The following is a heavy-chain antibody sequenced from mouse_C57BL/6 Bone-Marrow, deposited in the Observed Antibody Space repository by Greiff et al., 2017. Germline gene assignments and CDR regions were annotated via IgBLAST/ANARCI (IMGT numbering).Heavy chain of an antibody. V-gene: IGHV1-81*01. CDR2: IYPRSGNT. CDR1: GYTFTSYG. CDR3: ARERTMVTTGCHYFDY. J-gene: IGHJ2*01. Sequence: VQLVESGAELARPGASVKLSCKASGYTFTSYGISWVKQRTGQGLEWIGEIYPRSGNTYYNGKFKGKATLTADKSSSTAYMELRSLTSEDSAVYFCARERTMVTTGCHYFDYWGQGTTLTVSS. D-gene: IGHD2-2*01.